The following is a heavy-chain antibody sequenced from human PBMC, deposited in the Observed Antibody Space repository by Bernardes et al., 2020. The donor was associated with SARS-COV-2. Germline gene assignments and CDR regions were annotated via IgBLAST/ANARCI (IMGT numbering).Heavy chain of an antibody. D-gene: IGHD3-3*01. V-gene: IGHV3-33*01. Sequence: GGSLRLSCAASGFTFSRNGMHWVRQAPGKGLEWVAVMWYDGSNKYYADSVKGRFTISRDNSKNTLYLQMNSLRAEDTAVYYCARADQRFLDLDYYYGMDVWGQGTTVTVSS. CDR3: ARADQRFLDLDYYYGMDV. CDR2: MWYDGSNK. J-gene: IGHJ6*02. CDR1: GFTFSRNG.